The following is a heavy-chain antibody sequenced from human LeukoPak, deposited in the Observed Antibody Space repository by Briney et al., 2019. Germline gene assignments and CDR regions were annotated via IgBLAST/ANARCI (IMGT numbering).Heavy chain of an antibody. D-gene: IGHD6-13*01. CDR1: GYTFTSYH. J-gene: IGHJ4*02. CDR2: MSPNSGDT. V-gene: IGHV1-8*01. Sequence: ASVKVSCKASGYTFTSYHINWVRQATGQGLEWMGWMSPNSGDTGFAQTFQGRVTMTRNTSITTAYMELSSLRSDDTAIYYCARGVAAGYDYWGQGTLATVSS. CDR3: ARGVAAGYDY.